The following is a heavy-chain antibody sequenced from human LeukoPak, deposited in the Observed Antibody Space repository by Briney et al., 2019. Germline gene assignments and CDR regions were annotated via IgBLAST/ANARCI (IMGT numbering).Heavy chain of an antibody. CDR2: ISYDGSNK. V-gene: IGHV3-30*03. CDR3: ARAVEYYDFWSGYTDWFDP. CDR1: GFTFSSYG. D-gene: IGHD3-3*01. J-gene: IGHJ5*02. Sequence: QPGGSLRLSCAASGFTFSSYGMHWVRQAPGKGLEWVAVISYDGSNKYYADSVKGRFTISRDNSKNMLYLQMGSLRAEDMAVYYCARAVEYYDFWSGYTDWFDPWGQGTLVTVSS.